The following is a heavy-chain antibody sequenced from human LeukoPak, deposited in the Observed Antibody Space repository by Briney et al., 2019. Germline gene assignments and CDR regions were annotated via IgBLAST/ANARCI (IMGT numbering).Heavy chain of an antibody. D-gene: IGHD3-10*01. CDR3: ARHGCFGSGSCYFDY. V-gene: IGHV5-51*01. J-gene: IGHJ4*02. CDR1: GYSFSNHW. Sequence: GGSLKISRKGSGYSFSNHWIGWVRQKPGKGPEWMALIYPGDSDTKYSSSFQGQVTVSADKSTSTAYLQWRSLKASDTATYYCARHGCFGSGSCYFDYWGQGVLVTVSS. CDR2: IYPGDSDT.